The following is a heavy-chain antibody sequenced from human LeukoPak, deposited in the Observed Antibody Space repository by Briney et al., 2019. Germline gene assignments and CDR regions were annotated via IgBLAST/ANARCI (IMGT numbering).Heavy chain of an antibody. CDR3: ARGAGRWYSAQSVDY. CDR1: GYTFTSYG. Sequence: ASVKVSCKASGYTFTSYGISWVRQAPGQGLEWMGWISAYKGNTNNAQKLQGRVTMTTETSTSTAYMELRSLRSDDTAVYYWARGAGRWYSAQSVDYWGQGTLVTVSS. J-gene: IGHJ4*02. CDR2: ISAYKGNT. D-gene: IGHD6-13*01. V-gene: IGHV1-18*01.